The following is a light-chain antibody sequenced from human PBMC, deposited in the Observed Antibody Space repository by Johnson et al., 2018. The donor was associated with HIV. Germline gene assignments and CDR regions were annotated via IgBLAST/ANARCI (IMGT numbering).Light chain of an antibody. CDR2: DHN. J-gene: IGLJ1*01. V-gene: IGLV1-51*01. Sequence: QSVLTQPPSVSAAPGQKVTISCSGSSSNIGNNYVSWYQQLPGTAPKVLIYDHNKRPSGIPDRFSASKSGTSATLCITALQTGDDAEYYCGTWEASLSAGGVFGSGTKVTVL. CDR1: SSNIGNNY. CDR3: GTWEASLSAGGV.